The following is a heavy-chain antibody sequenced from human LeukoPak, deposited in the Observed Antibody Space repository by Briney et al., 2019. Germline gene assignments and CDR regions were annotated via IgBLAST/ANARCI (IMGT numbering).Heavy chain of an antibody. J-gene: IGHJ4*02. D-gene: IGHD6-6*01. CDR2: ISSSGSTI. V-gene: IGHV3-11*04. CDR3: ASTTIALAARLGY. Sequence: PGGSLRLSCAASGFTFSDYYMSWIRQAPGKGLEWVSYISSSGSTIYYADSVKGRFTISRDNAKNSLYLQMNSLRAEDTAVYYCASTTIALAARLGYWGQGALVTVSS. CDR1: GFTFSDYY.